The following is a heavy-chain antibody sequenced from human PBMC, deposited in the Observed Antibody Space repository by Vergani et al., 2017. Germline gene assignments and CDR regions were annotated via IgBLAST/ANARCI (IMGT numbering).Heavy chain of an antibody. CDR1: GFTFSTYA. CDR2: MTPAGTT. Sequence: EVQLLESGGGSVRPGGSLRLSCAASGFTFSTYAMNWVRQAPGKGLGWVSAMTPAGTTSYTDSVKGRFTVSRDSSNNILYLQMHSLRAEDTAIYYCARVPNTAITRFYFDFWGQGSLVTVSS. V-gene: IGHV3-23*01. CDR3: ARVPNTAITRFYFDF. D-gene: IGHD1-20*01. J-gene: IGHJ4*02.